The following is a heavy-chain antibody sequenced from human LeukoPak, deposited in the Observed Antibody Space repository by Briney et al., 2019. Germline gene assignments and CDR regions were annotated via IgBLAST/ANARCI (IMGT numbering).Heavy chain of an antibody. CDR3: ARDSITMVRGVIIPPYYYYYGMDV. J-gene: IGHJ6*02. V-gene: IGHV3-7*01. D-gene: IGHD3-10*01. Sequence: GGSLRLSCAASGFTFSSYAMHWVRQAPGKGLEWVANINQDESEKNYVDSVKGRFTISRDNAKNSLDLQMNSLRAEDTAVYYCARDSITMVRGVIIPPYYYYYGMDVWGQGTTVTVSS. CDR1: GFTFSSYA. CDR2: INQDESEK.